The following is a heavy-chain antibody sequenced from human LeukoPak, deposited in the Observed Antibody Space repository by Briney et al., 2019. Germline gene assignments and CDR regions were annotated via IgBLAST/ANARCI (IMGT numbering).Heavy chain of an antibody. D-gene: IGHD5-12*01. CDR2: IFTTGST. J-gene: IGHJ4*02. V-gene: IGHV4-4*07. CDR1: GRSISSYY. CDR3: ARGDTVATGLYDY. Sequence: SETLSLTCSVSGRSISSYYWSWIRQPAGRGLEWIGRIFTTGSTNYNPSLKSRVTISLDKSKNQFSLRLSSVTAADTAVYYCARGDTVATGLYDYWGRGTLVTVSS.